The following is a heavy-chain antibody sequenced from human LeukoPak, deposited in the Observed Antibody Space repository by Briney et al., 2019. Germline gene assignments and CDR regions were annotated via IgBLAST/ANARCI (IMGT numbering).Heavy chain of an antibody. V-gene: IGHV4-59*11. CDR1: GGSISSHY. Sequence: PSETLSLTCTVSGGSISSHYWSWIRQPPGKGLECIGYIYYSGSTNYNPSLKSRVTISVDTSKNQFSLKLSSVTAADTAVYYCAREQLTGTIVVWGQGTLVTVSS. D-gene: IGHD1-7*01. CDR2: IYYSGST. CDR3: AREQLTGTIVV. J-gene: IGHJ4*02.